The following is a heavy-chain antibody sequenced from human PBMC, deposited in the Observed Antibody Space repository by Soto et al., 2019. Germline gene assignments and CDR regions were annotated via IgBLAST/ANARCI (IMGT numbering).Heavy chain of an antibody. CDR3: ARHDSSGYYYPYYFDY. V-gene: IGHV4-39*01. J-gene: IGHJ4*02. CDR1: GGSISSSSYY. CDR2: IYYSGST. Sequence: PSETLSLTCTVSGGSISSSSYYWGWIRQPPGKGLEWIGSIYYSGSTYYNPSLKSRVTISVDTSKNQFSLKLSSVTAADTAVYYCARHDSSGYYYPYYFDYWGQGTLVTVSS. D-gene: IGHD3-22*01.